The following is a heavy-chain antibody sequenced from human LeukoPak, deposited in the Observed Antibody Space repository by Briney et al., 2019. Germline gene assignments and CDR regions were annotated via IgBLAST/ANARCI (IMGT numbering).Heavy chain of an antibody. CDR3: ARSPAPTRSSWLYFDY. V-gene: IGHV3-30-3*01. CDR1: GFTFSNYA. D-gene: IGHD6-13*01. J-gene: IGHJ4*02. CDR2: ISYDASNK. Sequence: HTGGSLRLSCAVSGFTFSNYAMHWVGQAPGKGLEGVSFISYDASNKDYAHSVKGRFNISRDNSKNTLWLQMSTLRPEDTAVYYCARSPAPTRSSWLYFDYWGQGTLVTVSS.